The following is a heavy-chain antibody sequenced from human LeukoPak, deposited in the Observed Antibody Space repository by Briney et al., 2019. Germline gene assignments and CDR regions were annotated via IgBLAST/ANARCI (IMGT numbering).Heavy chain of an antibody. J-gene: IGHJ4*02. CDR1: GGSVSSGGYY. Sequence: SETLSLTCTVSGGSVSSGGYYWSWIRQPPGKGLEWIGYIYYSGSTTYNPSLNSRVTISVDTSKNKFSLKLSSVTAADTAVYYRARVPISTSARGYFDYWGQGTLVTVSS. CDR2: IYYSGST. D-gene: IGHD3-10*01. CDR3: ARVPISTSARGYFDY. V-gene: IGHV4-61*08.